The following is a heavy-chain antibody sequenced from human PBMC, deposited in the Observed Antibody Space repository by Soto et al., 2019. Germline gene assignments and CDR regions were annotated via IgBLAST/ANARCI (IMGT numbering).Heavy chain of an antibody. Sequence: GASEKVSCKASGYTFTGRYIHWVRQAPGQGLAWMGWINPASGGATYAQKFQGRVSLTRDTSNSIAYMELSSLRSDDTAVYFCARDLGGSSSYLGYWGQGTPVTSPQ. CDR1: GYTFTGRY. D-gene: IGHD6-6*01. CDR3: ARDLGGSSSYLGY. CDR2: INPASGGA. J-gene: IGHJ4*02. V-gene: IGHV1-2*02.